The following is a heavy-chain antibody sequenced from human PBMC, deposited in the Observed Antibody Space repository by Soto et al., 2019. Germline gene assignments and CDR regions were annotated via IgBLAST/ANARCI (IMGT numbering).Heavy chain of an antibody. V-gene: IGHV3-23*01. J-gene: IGHJ4*02. CDR1: GFTFSNYG. CDR2: IDGIGSST. CDR3: AGGLDY. Sequence: EVHRLESGGGLVQPGRSLRLSCAASGFTFSNYGMKWVRQAPGKGLEWVSGIDGIGSSTYYADSVKGRFTISRDNSKNTLFLQMNSLRAEDTALYYCAGGLDYWGQGPLVTVSS. D-gene: IGHD2-15*01.